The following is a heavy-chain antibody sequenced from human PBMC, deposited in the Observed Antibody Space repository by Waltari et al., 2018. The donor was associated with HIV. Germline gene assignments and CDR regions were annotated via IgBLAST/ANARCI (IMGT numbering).Heavy chain of an antibody. CDR1: GFHFSPYW. Sequence: EVQLVESGGGLVQPGGSLRLSCAASGFHFSPYWMHWVRQAPGKGRVWVSRNNSDGSSTSYADSVKGRFTISRDNAKNTLYLQMNSLRAEDTAVYYCARGAIPEWTNYFDPWGQGTLVTVSS. J-gene: IGHJ5*02. V-gene: IGHV3-74*01. CDR3: ARGAIPEWTNYFDP. CDR2: NNSDGSST. D-gene: IGHD2-21*01.